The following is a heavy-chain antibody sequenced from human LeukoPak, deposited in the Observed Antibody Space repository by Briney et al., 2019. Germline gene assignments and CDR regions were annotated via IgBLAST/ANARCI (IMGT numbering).Heavy chain of an antibody. D-gene: IGHD1-26*01. CDR1: GGSISSSSYY. CDR2: IYYSGGT. CDR3: ARHRGDSGSYFASYYFDY. J-gene: IGHJ4*02. Sequence: SETLSLTCTVSGGSISSSSYYWGWIRQPPGKGLEWIGTIYYSGGTDYNPSLKSRVTISVDTSKNQFSLKLSSVTAADTAVYYCARHRGDSGSYFASYYFDYWGQGTLVTVSS. V-gene: IGHV4-39*01.